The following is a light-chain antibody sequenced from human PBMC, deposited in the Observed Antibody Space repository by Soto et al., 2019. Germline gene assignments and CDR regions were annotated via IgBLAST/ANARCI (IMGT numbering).Light chain of an antibody. Sequence: EIVMTQSPATLSVSPGEGATLSCRASQSVTSNLAWYQQQPGQAPRLLIYGTSTRATGIPARLSGSGSGTEFSLPISSLQSEDFAVYYCQQNYNWPYTFGQGTKLEIK. CDR1: QSVTSN. V-gene: IGKV3-15*01. CDR2: GTS. CDR3: QQNYNWPYT. J-gene: IGKJ2*01.